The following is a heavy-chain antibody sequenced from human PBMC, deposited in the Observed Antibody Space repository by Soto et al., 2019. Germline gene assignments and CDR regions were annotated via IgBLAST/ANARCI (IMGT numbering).Heavy chain of an antibody. Sequence: QVHLQESGPGLVKPSGTLSLTCAVSGGSISTNQWWNWVRQAPGKGLEWIGEIFHVGSTNYNPSIKSRVIISVDKSKNQFSLNLSSVTAADTAVYYCARLQPATSGYYVDHWGQGALVTVSS. CDR1: GGSISTNQW. D-gene: IGHD3-3*01. CDR2: IFHVGST. J-gene: IGHJ4*02. V-gene: IGHV4-4*02. CDR3: ARLQPATSGYYVDH.